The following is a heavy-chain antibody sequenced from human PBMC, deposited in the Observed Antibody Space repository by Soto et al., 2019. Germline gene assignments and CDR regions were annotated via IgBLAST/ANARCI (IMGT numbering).Heavy chain of an antibody. J-gene: IGHJ1*01. CDR2: MYHSGST. Sequence: SETLSLTCAVSGGSISSGGYSWSWIRQPPGKGLEWIGYMYHSGSTYYNPSLKSRVTISVDKSKNQFSLKLSSVTAADTAAYYCARIAAAGTYFQHWGQGTLVTVSS. CDR3: ARIAAAGTYFQH. V-gene: IGHV4-30-2*01. D-gene: IGHD6-13*01. CDR1: GGSISSGGYS.